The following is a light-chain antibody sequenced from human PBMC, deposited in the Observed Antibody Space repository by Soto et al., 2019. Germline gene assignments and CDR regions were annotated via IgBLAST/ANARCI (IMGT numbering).Light chain of an antibody. CDR2: DAS. Sequence: EIVLTQSPATLSLSPGERATLSCRASQSVRNNYLAWYQQKPGQAPRFLIYDASSRATGIPDRFSGSGSGTDFTLTIYRLEPEDFAVYSCQQYGSTPLPFGGGNKVDIE. CDR1: QSVRNNY. J-gene: IGKJ4*02. V-gene: IGKV3-20*01. CDR3: QQYGSTPLP.